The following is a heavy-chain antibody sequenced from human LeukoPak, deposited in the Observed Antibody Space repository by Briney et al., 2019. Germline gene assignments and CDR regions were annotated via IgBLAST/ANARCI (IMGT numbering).Heavy chain of an antibody. J-gene: IGHJ5*02. V-gene: IGHV3-48*01. Sequence: PGGSLRLSCAVSGFTFSSYDMNWVRQAPGKGLEWVSYISTDSSTMYYADSVKGRFTISRDNAQNSLYLQMSSLRAEDTAVYYCARGPPLFDPWGQGTLVTVSS. CDR2: ISTDSSTM. CDR3: ARGPPLFDP. CDR1: GFTFSSYD.